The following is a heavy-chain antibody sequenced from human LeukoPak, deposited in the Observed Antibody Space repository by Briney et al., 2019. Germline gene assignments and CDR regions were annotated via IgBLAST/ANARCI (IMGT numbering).Heavy chain of an antibody. J-gene: IGHJ4*02. CDR3: TRDLGSGWQRNFDY. V-gene: IGHV1-18*01. Sequence: ASVKVSCKASGYTFTSYGISWVRQAPGQGLEWMGWISTYNGNTNYAQKLQGRVTMTTDTSTSTAYTELRSLRSDDTAVYYCTRDLGSGWQRNFDYWGQGTLVTVSS. CDR1: GYTFTSYG. D-gene: IGHD6-19*01. CDR2: ISTYNGNT.